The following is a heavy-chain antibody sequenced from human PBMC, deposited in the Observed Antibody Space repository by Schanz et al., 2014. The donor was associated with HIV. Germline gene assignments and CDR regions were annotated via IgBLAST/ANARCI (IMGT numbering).Heavy chain of an antibody. Sequence: EVQLVESGGGLVQPGGSLRLSCAASGFTFSSYAMSWVRQAPGKGLEWVSAISGSSITYSADSVKGRFTISRDNSKNTLYLQMNSLRAEDTAVYYCARDYRYLQEYHYGMDVWGQGTTVSVS. J-gene: IGHJ6*02. D-gene: IGHD3-9*01. CDR2: ISGSSIT. V-gene: IGHV3-23*04. CDR1: GFTFSSYA. CDR3: ARDYRYLQEYHYGMDV.